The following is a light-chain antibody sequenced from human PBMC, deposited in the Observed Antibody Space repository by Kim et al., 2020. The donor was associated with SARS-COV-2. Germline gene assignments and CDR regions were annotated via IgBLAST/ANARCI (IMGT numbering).Light chain of an antibody. CDR2: GQN. CDR1: SLRGYY. CDR3: NSRDYSGHRLV. V-gene: IGLV3-19*01. Sequence: SSELTQDPAVSVALGQTVRITCQGDSLRGYYATWYQQKPQQAPILVIYGQNNRPSGIPDRFSGSSSGTTASLTITGAQAEDEGDYYCNSRDYSGHRLVFGTGTKVTVL. J-gene: IGLJ1*01.